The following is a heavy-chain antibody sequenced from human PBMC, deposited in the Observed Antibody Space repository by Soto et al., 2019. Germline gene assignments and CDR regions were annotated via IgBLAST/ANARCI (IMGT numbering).Heavy chain of an antibody. D-gene: IGHD3-10*01. CDR2: IYYSGST. J-gene: IGHJ4*02. Sequence: SETLSLTCTVSGGSISSYYWSWIRQPPGKGLEWIGYIYYSGSTNYNPSLKSRVTISVDTSKNQFSLKLSSVTAADTTVYYCARSVLVRGVTAFHYWGQGTLVTVS. V-gene: IGHV4-59*01. CDR1: GGSISSYY. CDR3: ARSVLVRGVTAFHY.